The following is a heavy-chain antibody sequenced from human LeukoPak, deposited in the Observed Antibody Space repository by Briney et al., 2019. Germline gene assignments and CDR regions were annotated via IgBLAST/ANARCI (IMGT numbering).Heavy chain of an antibody. CDR2: ISSSSSYI. CDR3: ARDLNSGFVYYYGMDV. D-gene: IGHD6-19*01. V-gene: IGHV3-21*01. Sequence: PGGSLRLSCAASGFTFSSYSMNWVRQAPGKGLEWVSSISSSSSYIYYADSVKGRFTISRDNAKNLLYLQMNSLRAEDTAVYYCARDLNSGFVYYYGMDVWGQGTTVTVSS. J-gene: IGHJ6*02. CDR1: GFTFSSYS.